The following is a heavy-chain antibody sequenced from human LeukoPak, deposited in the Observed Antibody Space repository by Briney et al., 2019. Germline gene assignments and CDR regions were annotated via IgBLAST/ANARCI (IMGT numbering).Heavy chain of an antibody. J-gene: IGHJ4*02. V-gene: IGHV3-30*03. CDR1: GFTFTHYA. CDR2: IFYDGTIQ. D-gene: IGHD3-22*01. Sequence: GGSLRLSCAASGFTFTHYAMHWVRQTPGKGPEWVAVIFYDGTIQYYSDSVRGRLIVSRDNPKNTLYLQMNSLRAEDTAVYYCARDPRGPAGYDSPARDTFDYWGQGTLVTVSS. CDR3: ARDPRGPAGYDSPARDTFDY.